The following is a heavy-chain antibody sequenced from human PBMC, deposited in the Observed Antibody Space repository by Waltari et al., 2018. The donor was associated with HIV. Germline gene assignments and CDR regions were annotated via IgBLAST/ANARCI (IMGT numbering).Heavy chain of an antibody. Sequence: QVQLQQWGAGLLKPSETLSHTCAVYGGSCSGFSWTWIRKAPGKGLEWIGEINHSGSTNYNPPLKSRVTISVDTSKNQFSLKLSSVTAADTALYYCAREGYDNSGYYQSRFFDYWGRGTLVTVSS. V-gene: IGHV4-34*01. D-gene: IGHD3-22*01. CDR2: INHSGST. J-gene: IGHJ4*02. CDR3: AREGYDNSGYYQSRFFDY. CDR1: GGSCSGFS.